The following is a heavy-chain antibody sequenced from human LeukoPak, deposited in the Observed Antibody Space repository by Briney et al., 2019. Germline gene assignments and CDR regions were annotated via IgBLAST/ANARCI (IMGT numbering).Heavy chain of an antibody. Sequence: PGGSLRLSCAASGFTFSSYWMHWVRQAPGKGLVWVSRINSDGSSTRYADSVKGRFTISRDNAKNTLYLQMNSLRAEDTAVYYCASLEYSSTQGRDYWGQGTLVTVSS. J-gene: IGHJ4*02. CDR3: ASLEYSSTQGRDY. CDR2: INSDGSST. D-gene: IGHD6-6*01. V-gene: IGHV3-74*01. CDR1: GFTFSSYW.